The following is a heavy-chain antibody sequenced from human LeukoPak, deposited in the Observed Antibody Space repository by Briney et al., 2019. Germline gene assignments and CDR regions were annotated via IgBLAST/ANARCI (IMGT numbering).Heavy chain of an antibody. CDR1: GFSFGSYG. V-gene: IGHV3-30*03. Sequence: PGGSLRLSCAASGFSFGSYGIHWVRQAPGKGLEWVAVISHEGSQTYYADSVRGRFTISRDNSKNMVYLQMNSLRVEDTAVYYCAREYYDTSGGDAFDIWGQGTMVTVSS. CDR3: AREYYDTSGGDAFDI. J-gene: IGHJ3*02. D-gene: IGHD3-22*01. CDR2: ISHEGSQT.